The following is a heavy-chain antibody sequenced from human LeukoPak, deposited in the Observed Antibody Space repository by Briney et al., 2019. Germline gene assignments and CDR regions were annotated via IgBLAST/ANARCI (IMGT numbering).Heavy chain of an antibody. CDR3: ARVTVVTFYYYYYMDV. J-gene: IGHJ6*03. CDR2: ISSSSSYI. D-gene: IGHD4-23*01. V-gene: IGHV3-21*01. CDR1: GFTFSSYE. Sequence: GGSLRLSCAASGFTFSSYEMNWVRQAPGKGLEWVSSISSSSSYIYYADSVKGRFTISRDNAKNSLYLQMNSLRAEDTAVYYCARVTVVTFYYYYYMDVWGKGTTVTVSS.